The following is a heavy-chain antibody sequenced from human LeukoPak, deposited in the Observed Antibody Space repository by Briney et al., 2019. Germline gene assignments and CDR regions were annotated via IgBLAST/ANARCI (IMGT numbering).Heavy chain of an antibody. Sequence: SETLSLTCAVSGYSISSGYYGGWIRQPPGKGLEWIGSMYHNRGTYYNPSLKSRVTISMDTSKNQFSLRLSSVTAADTAVYYCASYYASGVSAYDYFGMDVWGKGTTVTVSS. D-gene: IGHD3-10*01. J-gene: IGHJ6*04. V-gene: IGHV4-38-2*01. CDR3: ASYYASGVSAYDYFGMDV. CDR2: MYHNRGT. CDR1: GYSISSGYY.